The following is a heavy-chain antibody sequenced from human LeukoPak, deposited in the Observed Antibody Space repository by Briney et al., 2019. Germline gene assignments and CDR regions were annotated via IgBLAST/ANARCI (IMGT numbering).Heavy chain of an antibody. Sequence: VASVKVSCKASGGTFSSYAISWVRQAPGQGLEWMGGIIPIFGTANYAQKLQGRVTITADESTSTAYMELSSLRSEDTAVYYCAESATTEDYYYYYGMDVWGQGTTVTVSS. D-gene: IGHD5-12*01. V-gene: IGHV1-69*13. CDR2: IIPIFGTA. CDR1: GGTFSSYA. J-gene: IGHJ6*02. CDR3: AESATTEDYYYYYGMDV.